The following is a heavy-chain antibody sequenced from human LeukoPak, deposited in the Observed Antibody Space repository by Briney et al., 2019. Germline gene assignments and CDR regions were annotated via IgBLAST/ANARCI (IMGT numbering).Heavy chain of an antibody. Sequence: PSETLSLTCLVSGGSMTSYFWSWIRQPAGKGLEWIGRFYSSGNNNYNPSLRSRVTMSADTSKNQFSMELTSVTAADTAVYYCARAYLDSFDFWSGNPFDYWGQGTLVTVSS. V-gene: IGHV4-4*07. CDR2: FYSSGNN. D-gene: IGHD3-3*01. CDR3: ARAYLDSFDFWSGNPFDY. J-gene: IGHJ4*02. CDR1: GGSMTSYF.